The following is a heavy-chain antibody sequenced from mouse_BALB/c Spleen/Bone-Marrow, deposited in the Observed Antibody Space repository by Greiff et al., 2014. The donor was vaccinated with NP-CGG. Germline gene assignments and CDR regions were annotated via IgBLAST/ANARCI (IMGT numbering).Heavy chain of an antibody. CDR1: GFTFSDYG. Sequence: EVQVVESGGALVQPGGSRKLSCAASGFTFSDYGMAWVRQAPGKGPEWVAFISNLAYSNYYTDTVTGRFTISRENAKNTLYLEMSSLRSEDTAMYYCARETTRGAMDYWGQGTSVTVSS. CDR3: ARETTRGAMDY. J-gene: IGHJ4*01. V-gene: IGHV5-15*02. CDR2: ISNLAYSN. D-gene: IGHD2-1*01.